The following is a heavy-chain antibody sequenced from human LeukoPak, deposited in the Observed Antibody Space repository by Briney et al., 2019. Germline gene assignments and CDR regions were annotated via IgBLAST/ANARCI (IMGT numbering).Heavy chain of an antibody. J-gene: IGHJ2*01. CDR1: GYTFTSYY. CDR3: ARDAGSYDSSGYYYWYFDL. CDR2: INPSGGST. D-gene: IGHD3-22*01. V-gene: IGHV1-46*01. Sequence: ASVKVSCKASGYTFTSYYMHWVRQAPGQGLEWIGIINPSGGSTSYAQKFQGRVTMTRDTSTSTVYMELSSLRSEDTAVYHCARDAGSYDSSGYYYWYFDLWGRGTLVTVSS.